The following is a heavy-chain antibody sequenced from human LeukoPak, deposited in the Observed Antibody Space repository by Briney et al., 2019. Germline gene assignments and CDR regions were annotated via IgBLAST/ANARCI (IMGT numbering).Heavy chain of an antibody. V-gene: IGHV3-23*01. CDR2: TNGDGAST. CDR1: GFTFSSYG. J-gene: IGHJ4*02. CDR3: AVYNGGFDW. D-gene: IGHD7-27*01. Sequence: GGSLRLSCAASGFTFSSYGMSWVRQAPGKGLEWVSATNGDGASTYYADSVKGRFTISRDNSKNMLYLQMNSLTVEDTAVYYCAVYNGGFDWWGQGTLVTVSS.